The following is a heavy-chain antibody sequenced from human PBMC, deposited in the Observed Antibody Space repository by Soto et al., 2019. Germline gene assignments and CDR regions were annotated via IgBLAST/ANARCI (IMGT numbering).Heavy chain of an antibody. CDR1: GDIVSSKSAA. CDR2: TYYRSKFYN. CDR3: ARGYCSSTSCSGMGV. V-gene: IGHV6-1*01. J-gene: IGHJ6*02. D-gene: IGHD2-2*01. Sequence: SRPLLLTSAISGDIVSSKSAAWNWNRQSPSRCLEWLGRTYYRSKFYNDYAVSVKSRITINPDTSKNQFSLQLNSVTPEDTAVYYCARGYCSSTSCSGMGVWGQGTTVTV.